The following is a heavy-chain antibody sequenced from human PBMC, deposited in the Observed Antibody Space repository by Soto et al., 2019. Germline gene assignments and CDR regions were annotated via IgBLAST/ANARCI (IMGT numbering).Heavy chain of an antibody. CDR3: ARVITGTTDFDL. V-gene: IGHV4-61*01. CDR2: IYYSGNT. J-gene: IGHJ2*01. Sequence: QMQLQESGPGLVKPSETLSLTCSVSGVSVNSGSYYWSWVRQPPGKGLEWFGNIYYSGNTNYNPSLECRVTISVDTFNNQFSLKLSSATAADTAVDYCARVITGTTDFDLWVRGTLVTVSS. CDR1: GVSVNSGSYY. D-gene: IGHD1-20*01.